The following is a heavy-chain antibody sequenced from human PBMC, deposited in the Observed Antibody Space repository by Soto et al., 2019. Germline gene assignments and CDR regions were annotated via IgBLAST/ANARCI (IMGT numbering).Heavy chain of an antibody. D-gene: IGHD3-10*01. CDR3: AKRGVDTFGLSY. CDR2: INTDGSST. V-gene: IGHV3-74*01. Sequence: EVQLVESGGGLVQPGGSLRLSCAVSGFTFSSFWMHWVRQAPGEGLVWVSRINTDGSSTSYADSVKGRFNISRDNAKKTLYLQMNSLRVEDTAMYYCAKRGVDTFGLSYWGQGTLVTVSS. CDR1: GFTFSSFW. J-gene: IGHJ4*02.